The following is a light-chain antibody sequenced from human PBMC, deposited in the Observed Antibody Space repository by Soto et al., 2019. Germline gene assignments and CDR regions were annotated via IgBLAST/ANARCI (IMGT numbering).Light chain of an antibody. V-gene: IGKV4-1*01. Sequence: DIVLTQSPVSLAVSLGERATINCRSSQSVLFKSNNKNYLAWYQQKPGQPPKLLIYWASTRESGVPDRFSGSGSGTDFTLTISRLQAEDVAVYYCQQYYTSPLTFGGGTRWIS. J-gene: IGKJ4*01. CDR3: QQYYTSPLT. CDR1: QSVLFKSNNKNY. CDR2: WAS.